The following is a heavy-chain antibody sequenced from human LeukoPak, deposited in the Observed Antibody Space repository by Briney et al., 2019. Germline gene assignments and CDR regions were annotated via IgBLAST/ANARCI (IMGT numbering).Heavy chain of an antibody. Sequence: GGSLRLPCAASGFIFTGNWIHWVRQAPGKGPVWVSRIYGDGYTNYADSVKGRFTISRDSGNNTVYLQMSSLRAEDTAVYYCATSVITRFDNWGQGTLVTVSS. D-gene: IGHD3-16*01. V-gene: IGHV3-74*01. CDR1: GFIFTGNW. J-gene: IGHJ4*02. CDR2: IYGDGYT. CDR3: ATSVITRFDN.